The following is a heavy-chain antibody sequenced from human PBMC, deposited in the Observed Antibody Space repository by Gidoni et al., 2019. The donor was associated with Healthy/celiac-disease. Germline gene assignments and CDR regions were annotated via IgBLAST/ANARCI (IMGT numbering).Heavy chain of an antibody. CDR1: GFTFSIYW. D-gene: IGHD3-22*01. CDR3: ARDSAEYYYDSSDAFDI. Sequence: EVQLVESGGGLVQPGGSLRLSCAASGFTFSIYWMSWVRQAPGKGLEWVANIKQDGSEKYYVDSVKGRFTISRDNAKNSLYLQMNSLRAEDTAVYYCARDSAEYYYDSSDAFDIWGQGTMVTVSS. J-gene: IGHJ3*02. V-gene: IGHV3-7*01. CDR2: IKQDGSEK.